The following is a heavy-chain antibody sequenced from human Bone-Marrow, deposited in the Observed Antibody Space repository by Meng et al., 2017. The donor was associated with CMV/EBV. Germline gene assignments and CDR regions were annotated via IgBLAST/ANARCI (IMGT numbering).Heavy chain of an antibody. J-gene: IGHJ4*02. D-gene: IGHD2-8*02. Sequence: QVQLKQWGAGLLKTSETLSLTCAVYGGSFSGYYWSWIRQPPGKGLEWIGEINHSGSTNYNPSLKSRVTISVDTSKNQFSLKLSSVTAADTAVYYCARGTGQGRFDYWGQGTLVTVAS. CDR3: ARGTGQGRFDY. V-gene: IGHV4-34*01. CDR2: INHSGST. CDR1: GGSFSGYY.